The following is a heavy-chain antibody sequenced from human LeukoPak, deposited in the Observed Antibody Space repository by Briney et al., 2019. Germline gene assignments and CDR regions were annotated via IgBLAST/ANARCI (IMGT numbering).Heavy chain of an antibody. V-gene: IGHV4-59*01. J-gene: IGHJ4*02. CDR1: GGSINSYY. D-gene: IGHD3/OR15-3a*01. Sequence: KPSETLSLTCTVSGGSINSYYWSWIRQPPGKGLECIVHIYYIGSTYYKPSLESRVTISVDTAKNQISLKLSSVTAADTAVYYCARYEEFSTGYSASSPRHYFDHWGQGTLVTVSS. CDR3: ARYEEFSTGYSASSPRHYFDH. CDR2: IYYIGST.